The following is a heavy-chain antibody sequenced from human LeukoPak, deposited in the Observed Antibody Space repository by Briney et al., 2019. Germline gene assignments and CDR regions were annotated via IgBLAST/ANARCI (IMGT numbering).Heavy chain of an antibody. CDR1: GFTFSSYG. Sequence: GGSLRLSCVASGFTFSSYGMNWVRQAPGKGLEWVSYISSSGSIYCADSVKGRFTISRDNAKNSLYLQMNSLRDEDTAVYYCARRFDSWGQGTLVTVSS. J-gene: IGHJ4*02. V-gene: IGHV3-48*02. CDR2: ISSSGSI. CDR3: ARRFDS.